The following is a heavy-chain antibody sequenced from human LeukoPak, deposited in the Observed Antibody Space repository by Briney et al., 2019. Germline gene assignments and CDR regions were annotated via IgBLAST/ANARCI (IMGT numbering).Heavy chain of an antibody. J-gene: IGHJ6*02. CDR2: IIPILGTA. CDR1: GGTFSSYA. Sequence: ASVKVSCKASGGTFSSYAISWARQAPGQGLEWMGGIIPILGTANYAQKFQGRVTITADESTSTAYMELSSLRSEDTAVYYCARESQWELLNPHYYYYGMDVWGQGTTVTVSS. V-gene: IGHV1-69*13. D-gene: IGHD1-26*01. CDR3: ARESQWELLNPHYYYYGMDV.